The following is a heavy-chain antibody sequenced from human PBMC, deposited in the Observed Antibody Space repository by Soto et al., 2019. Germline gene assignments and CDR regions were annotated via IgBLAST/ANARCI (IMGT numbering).Heavy chain of an antibody. CDR1: GFTFSTDT. D-gene: IGHD6-19*01. CDR3: ARFFGSGFDY. Sequence: EVQLVESGGGLVQPGGSLRLSCVASGFTFSTDTMNWVRQAPGKGLEWVAHISTSGATRYYGDSVKGRFTISRDNAKTSLYLQMDSLRNEDTAVYYCARFFGSGFDYWGQGTLVTVSS. CDR2: ISTSGATR. V-gene: IGHV3-48*02. J-gene: IGHJ4*02.